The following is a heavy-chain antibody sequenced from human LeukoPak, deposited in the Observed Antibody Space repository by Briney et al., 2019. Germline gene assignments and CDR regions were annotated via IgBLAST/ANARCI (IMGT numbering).Heavy chain of an antibody. Sequence: PGGSLRLSCAASGFTFSGYAMHWVRQAPGKGLEWVAVISYDGSNKYYADSVKGRFTISRDNSKNTLYLQMNSLRAEDTAVYYCARLNGWYYFDYWGQGTLVTVSS. CDR2: ISYDGSNK. CDR3: ARLNGWYYFDY. V-gene: IGHV3-30-3*01. CDR1: GFTFSGYA. D-gene: IGHD6-19*01. J-gene: IGHJ4*02.